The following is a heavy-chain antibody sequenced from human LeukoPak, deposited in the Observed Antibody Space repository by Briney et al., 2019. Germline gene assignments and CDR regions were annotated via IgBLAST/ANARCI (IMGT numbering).Heavy chain of an antibody. CDR2: ISSSSSYI. Sequence: GGSLRLSXAASGFTFSSYSMNWVSQAPGKGLEWVSSISSSSSYIYYADSVKGRFTISRDNAKNSLYLQMNSLRAEDTAVYYCARGLFSDYLFDWFDPWGQGTLVTVSS. CDR1: GFTFSSYS. J-gene: IGHJ5*02. CDR3: ARGLFSDYLFDWFDP. V-gene: IGHV3-21*01. D-gene: IGHD3-16*01.